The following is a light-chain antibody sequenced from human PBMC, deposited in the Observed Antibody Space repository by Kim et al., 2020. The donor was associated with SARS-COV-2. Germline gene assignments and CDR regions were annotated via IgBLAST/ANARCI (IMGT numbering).Light chain of an antibody. CDR2: DVS. Sequence: GQSVTISCTGTSDDIDGYNDVSWYQHLPGKVPKLMIYDVSERPTGVPDRFSGSKSGNTASLTISGLQAEDEADYYCCSYAGRYTWVFGGGTQLTVL. CDR3: CSYAGRYTWV. CDR1: SDDIDGYND. V-gene: IGLV2-11*01. J-gene: IGLJ3*02.